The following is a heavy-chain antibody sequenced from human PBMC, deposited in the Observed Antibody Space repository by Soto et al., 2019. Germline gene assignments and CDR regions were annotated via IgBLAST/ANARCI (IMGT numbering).Heavy chain of an antibody. J-gene: IGHJ4*02. D-gene: IGHD3-3*01. V-gene: IGHV3-23*01. CDR1: GFTFSSYA. CDR3: AKDDFWCGYPLNTGYF. CDR2: ISGSGGST. Sequence: EVQLLESGGGLVQPGGSLRLSCAASGFTFSSYAMSWVRQAPGKGLEWVSAISGSGGSTYYADSVKGRFTISRDNSKNTLYLQMNSLRAEDTAVYYCAKDDFWCGYPLNTGYFWGQGTLVTVSS.